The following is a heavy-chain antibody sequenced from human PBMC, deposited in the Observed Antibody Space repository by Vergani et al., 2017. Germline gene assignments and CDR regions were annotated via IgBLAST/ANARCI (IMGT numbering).Heavy chain of an antibody. Sequence: EVQLLESGGGLVQPGGSLRLSCAASGFTFSSYAMSWVRQAPGKGLEWVSAISGSGGSTYYADSVKRRFTISRDNSKNTLYLQMNSLRAEDTAVYYCARGDGSGSFPFDYWGQGTLVTVSS. J-gene: IGHJ4*02. CDR1: GFTFSSYA. CDR3: ARGDGSGSFPFDY. CDR2: ISGSGGST. D-gene: IGHD3-10*01. V-gene: IGHV3-23*01.